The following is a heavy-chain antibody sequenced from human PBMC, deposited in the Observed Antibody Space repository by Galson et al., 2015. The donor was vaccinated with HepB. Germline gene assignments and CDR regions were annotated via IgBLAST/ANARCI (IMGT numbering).Heavy chain of an antibody. D-gene: IGHD1-1*01. CDR2: ISGSGGST. CDR3: AKDLGATGFAELDY. CDR1: GFTFSSYA. V-gene: IGHV3-23*01. J-gene: IGHJ4*02. Sequence: SLRLSCAASGFTFSSYAMSWVRQAPGKGLEWVSAISGSGGSTYYADSVKGRLTIPGDNSKNTLYLQMNSLRAEDTAVYYCAKDLGATGFAELDYWGQGTLVTVSS.